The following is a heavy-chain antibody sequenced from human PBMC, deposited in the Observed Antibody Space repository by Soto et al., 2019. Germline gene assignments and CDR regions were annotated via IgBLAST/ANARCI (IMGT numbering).Heavy chain of an antibody. CDR3: ARPNDYWNGYGPFDY. J-gene: IGHJ4*02. V-gene: IGHV4-31*11. Sequence: SETLSLTCAVSGRSISSVGYYWSWVRQHPGKGLEWIGSISYTGNTYYNPSLENRLSISLDTSENRFYLRLNSVTAADTAIYYCARPNDYWNGYGPFDYWGRGSLVTVSS. CDR2: ISYTGNT. CDR1: GRSISSVGYY. D-gene: IGHD3-3*01.